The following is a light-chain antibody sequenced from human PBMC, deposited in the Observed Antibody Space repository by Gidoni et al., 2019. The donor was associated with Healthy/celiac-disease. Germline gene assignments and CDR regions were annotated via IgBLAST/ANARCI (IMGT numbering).Light chain of an antibody. J-gene: IGLJ2*01. V-gene: IGLV2-14*01. CDR2: EVS. CDR1: ISDVGGYNY. CDR3: SSYTSSSTVV. Sequence: TISDVGGYNYVSWYQQHPGKAPKLMIYEVSYRPSGVSDRFSGSKSGNTASLTISGLQAEDEADYYCSSYTSSSTVVFGGGTKLTV.